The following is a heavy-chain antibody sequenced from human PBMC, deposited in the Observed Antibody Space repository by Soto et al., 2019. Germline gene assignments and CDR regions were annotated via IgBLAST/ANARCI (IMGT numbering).Heavy chain of an antibody. J-gene: IGHJ4*02. CDR3: ARFLNNDYVWGTYRPAYYFDY. V-gene: IGHV4-59*12. Sequence: PSETLSLTCTVSGDSISSYFWSWVRQPPGKGLEWIGNIYYSGTTNYNPSLKSRVTISVDTSKNQFSLNLTSVTAADTAVYYCARFLNNDYVWGTYRPAYYFDYWGQGTLVTVSS. D-gene: IGHD3-16*02. CDR1: GDSISSYF. CDR2: IYYSGTT.